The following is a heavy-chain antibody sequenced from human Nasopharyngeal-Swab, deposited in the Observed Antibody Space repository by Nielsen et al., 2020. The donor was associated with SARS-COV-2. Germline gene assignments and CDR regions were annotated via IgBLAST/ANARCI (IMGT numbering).Heavy chain of an antibody. D-gene: IGHD3-9*01. CDR2: VYYSGST. CDR3: ARGDILTPYYYMDV. CDR1: GGSISSYY. V-gene: IGHV4-59*01. Sequence: ESLKISCTVSGGSISSYYWNWVRQPPGEGLEWIAYVYYSGSTKYNPSLKSRVTISVDRAKNQVSLKLTSVTAADTAVYYCARGDILTPYYYMDVWGRGTTVAVSS. J-gene: IGHJ6*03.